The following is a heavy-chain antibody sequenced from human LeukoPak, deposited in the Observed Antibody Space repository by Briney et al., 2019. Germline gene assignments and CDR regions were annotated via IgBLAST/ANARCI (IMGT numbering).Heavy chain of an antibody. Sequence: GGSLRLSCAASGFTFSSYSMNWVRQAPGKGLEWVSSISSSSSSYIYYADSVKGRFTISRDNAKNSLYLQMNSLRAEDTAVYYCAREIRGVNSAGAFDIWGQGTMVTVSS. D-gene: IGHD3-10*01. CDR1: GFTFSSYS. CDR3: AREIRGVNSAGAFDI. J-gene: IGHJ3*02. CDR2: ISSSSSSYI. V-gene: IGHV3-21*01.